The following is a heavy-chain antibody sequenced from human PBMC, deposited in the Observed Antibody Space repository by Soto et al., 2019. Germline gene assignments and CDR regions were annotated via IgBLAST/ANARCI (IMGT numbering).Heavy chain of an antibody. J-gene: IGHJ3*02. D-gene: IGHD2-21*02. CDR1: GGTFSSYA. CDR2: IIPIFGTA. Sequence: QVQLVQSGAEVKKPGSSVKVSCKASGGTFSSYAISWVRQAPGQGLEWMGGIIPIFGTANYAQKFQGRVTITADESTSTAYMELSSLRSEDTAVYYCETFSCGGDCYIDAFDIWGQGTMVTVSS. V-gene: IGHV1-69*12. CDR3: ETFSCGGDCYIDAFDI.